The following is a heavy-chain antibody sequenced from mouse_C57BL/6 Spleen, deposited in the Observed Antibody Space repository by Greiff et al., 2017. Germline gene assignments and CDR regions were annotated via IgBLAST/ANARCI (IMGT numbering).Heavy chain of an antibody. Sequence: EVMLVESGGGLVKPGGSLKLSCAASGFTFSDYGMHWVRQAPEKGLEWVAYISSGSSTIYYADTVKGRFTISRDNAKNTLFLQMTSLRSEDTAMYYCARRVKLRGDFGYWGQGTTLTVSS. V-gene: IGHV5-17*01. D-gene: IGHD1-1*01. CDR3: ARRVKLRGDFGY. CDR2: ISSGSSTI. CDR1: GFTFSDYG. J-gene: IGHJ2*01.